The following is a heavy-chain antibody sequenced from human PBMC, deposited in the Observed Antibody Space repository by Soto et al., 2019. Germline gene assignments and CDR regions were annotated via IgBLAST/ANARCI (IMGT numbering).Heavy chain of an antibody. CDR1: GFTFSSYG. Sequence: PGGSLRLSCAASGFTFSSYGMHWVRQAPGKGLEWVAVISYDGSNKYYADSVKGRFTISRDNSKNTLYLQMNSLRAEDTAVYYCAKDSVALGYYYYYGMDVWGQGTTVTVSS. CDR3: AKDSVALGYYYYYGMDV. V-gene: IGHV3-30*18. CDR2: ISYDGSNK. J-gene: IGHJ6*02. D-gene: IGHD2-21*01.